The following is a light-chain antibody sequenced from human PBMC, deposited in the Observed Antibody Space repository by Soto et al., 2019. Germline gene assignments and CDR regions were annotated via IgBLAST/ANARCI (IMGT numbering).Light chain of an antibody. CDR1: QSLVYSDGNTY. J-gene: IGKJ5*01. CDR2: KVS. CDR3: MKGTHWPIN. V-gene: IGKV2D-30*01. Sequence: DVWMTQSPLSRPVALGQAASISCRSSQSLVYSDGNTYLNWFQQRPGQSPRRLIYKVSNWDSGVPDRFSGSGSGTDFTLKISRVEAEDVGVYYCMKGTHWPINFGQGRRRAIK.